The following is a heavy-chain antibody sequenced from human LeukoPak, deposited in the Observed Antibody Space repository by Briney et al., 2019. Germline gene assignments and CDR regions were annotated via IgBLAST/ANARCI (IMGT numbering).Heavy chain of an antibody. V-gene: IGHV3-20*04. D-gene: IGHD6-13*01. CDR2: INWNGGST. Sequence: GGSLRLSCAASGFTFDDYGMSWVRQAPGKGLEWVSGINWNGGSTGYADSVKGRFTISRDNAKNSLYLQMNSLRAEDTALYYCAREGYSSSWYYYYYYYMDVWGKGTTVTVSS. J-gene: IGHJ6*03. CDR3: AREGYSSSWYYYYYYYMDV. CDR1: GFTFDDYG.